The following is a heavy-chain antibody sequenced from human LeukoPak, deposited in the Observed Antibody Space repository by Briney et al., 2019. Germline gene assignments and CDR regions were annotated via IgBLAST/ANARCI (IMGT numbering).Heavy chain of an antibody. CDR1: GFTFSAYA. J-gene: IGHJ4*02. D-gene: IGHD1-26*01. Sequence: GSLRLSCSGSGFTFSAYAIHWVRQAPGKGPEYVSLINTSGDKTYYADSVKGRFTISRDNSKNTVSLQMSSLRAEDTAMYYCAREGSYYFDYWGQGALVTVSS. V-gene: IGHV3-64D*06. CDR3: AREGSYYFDY. CDR2: INTSGDKT.